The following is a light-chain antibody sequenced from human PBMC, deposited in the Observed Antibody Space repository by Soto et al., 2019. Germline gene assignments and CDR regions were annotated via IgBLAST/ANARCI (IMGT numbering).Light chain of an antibody. CDR2: DVS. CDR3: SSYTCGSTHV. V-gene: IGLV2-14*03. J-gene: IGLJ1*01. Sequence: QSALTQPASVSGSRGQSITISCTGTSSDVGAYNFVSWYQQHPGKLPKLMIFDVSRRPSGVSDRFSASKSGNTASLTISGLQAEDEADYYCSSYTCGSTHVFGIGTKLTVL. CDR1: SSDVGAYNF.